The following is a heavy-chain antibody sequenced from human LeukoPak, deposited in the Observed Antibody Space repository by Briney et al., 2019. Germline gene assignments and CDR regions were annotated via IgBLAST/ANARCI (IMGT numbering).Heavy chain of an antibody. CDR2: IYYSGST. D-gene: IGHD6-6*01. CDR1: GGSISSGDYY. Sequence: PSQTLSLTCTVSGGSISSGDYYWSWIRQPPGKGLEWIGYIYYSGSTNYNPSLKSRVTISVDTSKNQFSLKLSSVTAADTAVYYCAREGGIAARPFDYWGQGTLVTVSS. J-gene: IGHJ4*02. V-gene: IGHV4-61*08. CDR3: AREGGIAARPFDY.